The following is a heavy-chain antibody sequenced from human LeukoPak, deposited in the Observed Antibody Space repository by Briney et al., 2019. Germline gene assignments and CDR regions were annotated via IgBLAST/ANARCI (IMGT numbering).Heavy chain of an antibody. Sequence: ASVKVSCKASGYTFTGYYMHWVRQAPGQGLEWMGWINPNSGGTNYAQKFQGRVTMTRDTSTSTAYMELSRLRSDDTAVYYCASAAKYYDSSGYYPDYYYYYMDVWGKGTTVTIPS. D-gene: IGHD3-22*01. CDR3: ASAAKYYDSSGYYPDYYYYYMDV. CDR2: INPNSGGT. J-gene: IGHJ6*03. CDR1: GYTFTGYY. V-gene: IGHV1-2*02.